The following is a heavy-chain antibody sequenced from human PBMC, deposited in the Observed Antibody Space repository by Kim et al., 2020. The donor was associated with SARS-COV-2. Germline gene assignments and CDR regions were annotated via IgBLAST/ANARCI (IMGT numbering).Heavy chain of an antibody. CDR2: IYPGDSDT. D-gene: IGHD3-9*01. V-gene: IGHV5-51*01. CDR1: GYSFTSYW. CDR3: ASHHYDILTGYPTDAFDI. Sequence: GESLKISCKGSGYSFTSYWIGWVRQMPGKGLEWMGIIYPGDSDTRYSPSFQGQVTISADKSISTAYLQWSSLKASDTAMYYCASHHYDILTGYPTDAFDIWGQGTMVTVSS. J-gene: IGHJ3*02.